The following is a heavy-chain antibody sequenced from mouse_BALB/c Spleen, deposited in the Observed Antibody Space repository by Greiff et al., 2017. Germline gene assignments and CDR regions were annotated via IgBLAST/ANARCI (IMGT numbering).Heavy chain of an antibody. D-gene: IGHD2-14*01. J-gene: IGHJ2*01. CDR2: IWGDGST. V-gene: IGHV2-3*01. Sequence: VQGEESGPGLVAPSQSLSITCTVSGFSLTSYGVSWVRQPPGKGLEWLGVIWGDGSTNYNSAFMSRLSISKDNSKSQVFLKMNSLQTDDTAMYSGAKAGYRYDGGALGDRGQGTTRTVSS. CDR3: AKAGYRYDGGALGD. CDR1: GFSLTSYG.